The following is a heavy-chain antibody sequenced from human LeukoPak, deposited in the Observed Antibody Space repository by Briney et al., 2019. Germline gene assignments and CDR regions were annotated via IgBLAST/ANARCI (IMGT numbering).Heavy chain of an antibody. CDR3: ARAGESECDFWSGPDDF. V-gene: IGHV3-21*01. CDR2: ISSSSSYI. D-gene: IGHD3-3*01. Sequence: PGGSLRLSCAASGFPFSSYSVSWVRQAPGKGLEWVSSISSSSSYIYYADSVKGRFTISRDNAKNSLYLQMNSLRVEDTAVYYCARAGESECDFWSGPDDFWGQGTLVTVSS. J-gene: IGHJ4*02. CDR1: GFPFSSYS.